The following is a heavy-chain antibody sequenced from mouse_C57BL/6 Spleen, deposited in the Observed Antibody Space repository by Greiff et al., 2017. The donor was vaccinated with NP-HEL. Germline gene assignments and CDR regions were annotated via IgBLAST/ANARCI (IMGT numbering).Heavy chain of an antibody. V-gene: IGHV5-17*01. CDR2: ISSGSSTI. CDR3: ARRADYGGSYAMDY. D-gene: IGHD1-1*02. Sequence: EVMLVESGGGLVKPGGSLKLSCAASGFTFSDYGMHWVRQAPEKGLEWVAYISSGSSTIYYADTVKGRFTISRDNAKNTLFLQMTSLRSEDTAMYYCARRADYGGSYAMDYWGQGTSVTVSS. J-gene: IGHJ4*01. CDR1: GFTFSDYG.